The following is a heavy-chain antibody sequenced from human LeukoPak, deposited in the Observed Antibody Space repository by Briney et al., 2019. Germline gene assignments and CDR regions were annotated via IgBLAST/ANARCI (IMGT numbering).Heavy chain of an antibody. CDR1: GFTFSSYG. J-gene: IGHJ4*02. CDR3: AKATWGEIDY. CDR2: ISYDGSNE. V-gene: IGHV3-30*18. D-gene: IGHD3-16*01. Sequence: GGSLRLSCAASGFTFSSYGMHWVRQAPGKGLEWVAVISYDGSNEYYADSVKGRFTISRDNSKSTLYLQMNSLRAEDTAVYYCAKATWGEIDYWGQGTLVTVSS.